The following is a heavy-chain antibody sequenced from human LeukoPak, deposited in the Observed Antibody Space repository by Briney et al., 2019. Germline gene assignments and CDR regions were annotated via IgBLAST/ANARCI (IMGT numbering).Heavy chain of an antibody. D-gene: IGHD2-2*03. V-gene: IGHV3-21*01. Sequence: GGSLRLSCAASGFTFSSYSMNWVRQAPGKGLEWVSSISSSSSYIYYADSVKGRFTISRDNAKNSLYLQMNSLRAEDTAVYYYARVPLGYPSSYYFDYWGQGTLVTVSS. CDR1: GFTFSSYS. CDR3: ARVPLGYPSSYYFDY. CDR2: ISSSSSYI. J-gene: IGHJ4*02.